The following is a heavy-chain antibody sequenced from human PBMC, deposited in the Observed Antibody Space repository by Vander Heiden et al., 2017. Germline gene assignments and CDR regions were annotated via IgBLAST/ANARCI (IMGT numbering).Heavy chain of an antibody. J-gene: IGHJ4*01. CDR2: ISGSGDRT. D-gene: IGHD2-21*01. Sequence: EVQLLESGGGLVQPGGSLKLSCAASGFTFSIYAMSWVRQAPGKGLEWFSAISGSGDRTYYADSVKGPFTISRDNSKNTVYLQMHSLRAEDTAVYYCAKGYTFHGGAIHYWGHGTLVTVSS. CDR3: AKGYTFHGGAIHY. V-gene: IGHV3-23*01. CDR1: GFTFSIYA.